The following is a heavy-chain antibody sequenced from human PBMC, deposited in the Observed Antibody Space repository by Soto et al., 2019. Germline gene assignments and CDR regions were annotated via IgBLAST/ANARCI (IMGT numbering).Heavy chain of an antibody. J-gene: IGHJ5*02. V-gene: IGHV3-72*01. CDR1: GFAFSDYF. Sequence: EVQLVESGGGLVQPGGSLRLSCAASGFAFSDYFIDWVRQAPGKGLEWVGRVRNRVRGYTTEYAASVKVRFTISRDYSKTSVYLQMNSLRTADTAVYYCVRDRSWSYESWGLGTLVTLSS. CDR2: VRNRVRGYTT. CDR3: VRDRSWSYES. D-gene: IGHD1-26*01.